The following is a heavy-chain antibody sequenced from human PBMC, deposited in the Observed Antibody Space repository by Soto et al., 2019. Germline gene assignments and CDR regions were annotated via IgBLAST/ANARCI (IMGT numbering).Heavy chain of an antibody. J-gene: IGHJ4*02. CDR3: ARVPATNYDILTGLIDY. D-gene: IGHD3-9*01. CDR2: IYYSGST. CDR1: GGSISSGDYY. Sequence: SETLSLTCTVSGGSISSGDYYWSWIRQPPGKGLEWIGYIYYSGSTYYNPSLKSRVTISVDTSKNQFSLKLSSVTAADTAVYYCARVPATNYDILTGLIDYWGQGTLVTVSS. V-gene: IGHV4-30-4*01.